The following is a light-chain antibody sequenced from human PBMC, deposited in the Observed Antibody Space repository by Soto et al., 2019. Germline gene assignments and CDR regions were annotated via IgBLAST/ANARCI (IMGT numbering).Light chain of an antibody. CDR2: GAS. V-gene: IGKV3-20*01. CDR1: QSVSSNY. J-gene: IGKJ2*01. Sequence: EIVLTQSPGTLSLSPGERATLSRRASQSVSSNYLAWYQQKPGQAPRLLMYGASSRATGIPDRFSGSGSGTDFTLTISRLEPEDFAVYYCQQYDTSPPLYTFGQGTKLEIK. CDR3: QQYDTSPPLYT.